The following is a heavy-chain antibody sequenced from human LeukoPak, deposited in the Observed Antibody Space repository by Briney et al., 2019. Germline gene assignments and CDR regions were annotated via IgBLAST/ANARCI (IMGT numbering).Heavy chain of an antibody. CDR3: ARGFLDFDF. CDR1: GFTFSRFN. CDR2: IWYDGTDT. V-gene: IGHV3-33*03. D-gene: IGHD3-3*01. Sequence: PGGSLRLSCVASGFTFSRFNMHWVRQAPGKGLEWVALIWYDGTDTYYADSVKGRFTISRDDSKNTVYLQMNSLRAEDTAFYYCARGFLDFDFWGRGTPVTVSS. J-gene: IGHJ4*01.